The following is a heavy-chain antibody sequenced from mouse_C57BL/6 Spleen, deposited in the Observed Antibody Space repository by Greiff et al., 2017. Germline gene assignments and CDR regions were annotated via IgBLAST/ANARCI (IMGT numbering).Heavy chain of an antibody. V-gene: IGHV1-15*01. CDR2: IDPETGGT. CDR1: GYTFTDYE. Sequence: VQLQESGAELVRPGASVTLSCKASGYTFTDYEMHWVKQTPVHGLEWIGAIDPETGGTAYNQKFKGKAILTADKSSSTAYMELRSLTSEDSAVYYCTREGGWLLREGDYWGQGTTLTVSS. D-gene: IGHD2-3*01. CDR3: TREGGWLLREGDY. J-gene: IGHJ2*01.